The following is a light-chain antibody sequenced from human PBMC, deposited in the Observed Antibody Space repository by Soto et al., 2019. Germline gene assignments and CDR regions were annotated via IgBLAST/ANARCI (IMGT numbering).Light chain of an antibody. V-gene: IGKV1-33*01. CDR1: QDISNH. CDR2: DAS. J-gene: IGKJ4*01. Sequence: DIQMTQSPSSLSASVGDRVTITCQASQDISNHLSWYQQKPGKAPKLLIYDASNLETGVPSGFSGSGSGTDFTFTISSLQPENVATYYCQQHHSLPLTFAGGTKVEIK. CDR3: QQHHSLPLT.